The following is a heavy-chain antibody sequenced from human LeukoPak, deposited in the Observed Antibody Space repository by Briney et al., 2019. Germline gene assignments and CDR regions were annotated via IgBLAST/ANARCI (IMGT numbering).Heavy chain of an antibody. D-gene: IGHD4-17*01. Sequence: SETLSLTCAVSGYSTSSGYYWGWIRQPPGRGLEWIGSIYHSGSTYYNPSLKSRVTISVDTSKNQFSLKLSSVTAADTAVYYCARHRGFDYGDYELDYWGQGTLVTVSS. CDR1: GYSTSSGYY. J-gene: IGHJ4*02. CDR3: ARHRGFDYGDYELDY. V-gene: IGHV4-38-2*01. CDR2: IYHSGST.